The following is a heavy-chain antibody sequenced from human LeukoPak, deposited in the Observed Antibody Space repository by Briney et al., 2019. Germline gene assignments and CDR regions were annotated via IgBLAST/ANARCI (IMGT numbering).Heavy chain of an antibody. CDR3: AKVALFSGYYPPFDY. D-gene: IGHD3-22*01. V-gene: IGHV3-30*18. J-gene: IGHJ4*02. CDR2: ISYDGSNE. CDR1: GFTFSNYG. Sequence: PGGSLRLSCTASGFTFSNYGMHWVRQAPGKGLEWVAVISYDGSNEYYADSVEGRFTISRDNSKNTLFLQMNSLRPEDTAVYHCAKVALFSGYYPPFDYWGQGTLVTVSS.